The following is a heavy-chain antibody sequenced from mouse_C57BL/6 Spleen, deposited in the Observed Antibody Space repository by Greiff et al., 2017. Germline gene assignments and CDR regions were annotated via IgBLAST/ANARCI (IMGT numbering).Heavy chain of an antibody. J-gene: IGHJ3*01. Sequence: EVMLVESGGGLVQPKGSLKLSCAASGFTFNTYAMHWVRQAPGKGLEWVARIRSKSSNYATYSADSVKDRFTISRDDSQSMLYLQMNNLKTEDTAMYYCVRDEGGQLRLQFAYWGQGTLVTVSA. CDR1: GFTFNTYA. V-gene: IGHV10-3*01. D-gene: IGHD3-2*02. CDR3: VRDEGGQLRLQFAY. CDR2: IRSKSSNYAT.